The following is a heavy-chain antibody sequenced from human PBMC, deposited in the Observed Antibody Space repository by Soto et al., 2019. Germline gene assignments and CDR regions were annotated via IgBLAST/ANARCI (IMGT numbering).Heavy chain of an antibody. CDR3: ASLRCSGGSCDHFYNYSGMDV. V-gene: IGHV4-39*01. J-gene: IGHJ6*02. D-gene: IGHD2-15*01. Sequence: SETLSLTCTVSGGSISSSSYYWGWIRQPPGKGLEWIGGIYYSGSTYYNPSLKSRVTISVDTSKNPFSLKLTSVTAADTAVYYCASLRCSGGSCDHFYNYSGMDVWGQGTTVTVSS. CDR2: IYYSGST. CDR1: GGSISSSSYY.